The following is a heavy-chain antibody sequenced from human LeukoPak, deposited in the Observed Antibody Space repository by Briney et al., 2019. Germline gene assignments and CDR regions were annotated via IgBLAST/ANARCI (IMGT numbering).Heavy chain of an antibody. D-gene: IGHD6-19*01. CDR2: IHPASGGT. CDR3: ARLAAVPG. Sequence: ASVKVSCKASGYTFTGYYLHWARQAPGQGLEWMGWIHPASGGTNYAQKFQGRVTMTRDTSVSTAYMELSSLRSDDTAVYYCARLAAVPGWGQGTLVIVSS. J-gene: IGHJ1*01. V-gene: IGHV1-2*02. CDR1: GYTFTGYY.